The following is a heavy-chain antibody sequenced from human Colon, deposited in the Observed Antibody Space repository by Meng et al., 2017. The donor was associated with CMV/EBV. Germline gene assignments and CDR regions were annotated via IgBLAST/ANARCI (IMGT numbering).Heavy chain of an antibody. V-gene: IGHV3-30-3*01. CDR2: ISKDGTSI. CDR3: ARDRRDLVVVPAVNYYYYGMDV. CDR1: RFAFSFYA. D-gene: IGHD2-2*01. J-gene: IGHJ6*02. Sequence: GGSLRLSCAASRFAFSFYAMHWVRQAPGKGLEWVAAISKDGTSIYYAESVKGRFTIPRDHSQNPLFLQMNSLRPADTAIYYCARDRRDLVVVPAVNYYYYGMDVLGQGTTVTVSS.